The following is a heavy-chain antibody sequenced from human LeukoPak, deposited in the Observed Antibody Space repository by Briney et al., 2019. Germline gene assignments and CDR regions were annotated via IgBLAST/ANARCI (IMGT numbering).Heavy chain of an antibody. CDR1: GFTFSSYE. D-gene: IGHD3-10*01. J-gene: IGHJ4*02. CDR2: ISSNGGRI. CDR3: ARALGSGNTRGYLDY. V-gene: IGHV3-48*03. Sequence: GGSLRLSCAASGFTFSSYEMNWVRQAPGKGLEWVSYISSNGGRIYSADSLKGRVTISRDNAKNPLYLQMNSLRAEDTGVYYCARALGSGNTRGYLDYWGQGALVTVSS.